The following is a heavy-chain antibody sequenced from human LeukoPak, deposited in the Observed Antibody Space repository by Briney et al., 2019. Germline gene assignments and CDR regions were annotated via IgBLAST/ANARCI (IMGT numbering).Heavy chain of an antibody. J-gene: IGHJ4*02. D-gene: IGHD6-19*01. CDR3: ARRRQQWLGRYAMGTHFDY. CDR2: ISGSGGST. Sequence: GGSLRPSCAASGFTFSSYAMSWVRQAPGKGLEWVSAISGSGGSTYYADSVKGRFTISRDNSKNTLYLQMNSLRAEDTAVYYCARRRQQWLGRYAMGTHFDYWGQGTLVTVSS. V-gene: IGHV3-23*01. CDR1: GFTFSSYA.